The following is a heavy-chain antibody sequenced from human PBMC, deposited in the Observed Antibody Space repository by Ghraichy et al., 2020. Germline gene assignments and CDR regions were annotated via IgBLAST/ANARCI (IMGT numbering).Heavy chain of an antibody. CDR2: INPTGST. D-gene: IGHD5-18*01. CDR3: ARRRELWSAAEGDAFDM. CDR1: VGSFSGYY. V-gene: IGHV4-34*01. Sequence: SETLSLTCAVYVGSFSGYYWSWIRQPPGKGLEWIGEINPTGSTNNSPFLKSRLTMLVDTSKNQFSLKLKSVTAADTAVYYCARRRELWSAAEGDAFDMWGQGTMVTVSS. J-gene: IGHJ3*02.